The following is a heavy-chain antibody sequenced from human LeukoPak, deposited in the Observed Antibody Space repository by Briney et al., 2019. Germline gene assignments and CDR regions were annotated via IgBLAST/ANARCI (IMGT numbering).Heavy chain of an antibody. V-gene: IGHV3-53*04. Sequence: PGGSLRLSCAASGXTVSSNYMSWVRQAPGKGLEWVSVIYSGGSTYYAGSVKGRFTISSHNSKNTLYLQMNSLRAEDTAVYYCARGRRWLPNDAFDIWGQGTMVTVSS. J-gene: IGHJ3*02. CDR1: GXTVSSNY. CDR3: ARGRRWLPNDAFDI. D-gene: IGHD5-24*01. CDR2: IYSGGST.